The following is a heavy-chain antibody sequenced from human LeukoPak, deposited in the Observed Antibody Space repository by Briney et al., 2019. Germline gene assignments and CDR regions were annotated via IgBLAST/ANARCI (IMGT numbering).Heavy chain of an antibody. CDR1: GFTFSSYD. J-gene: IGHJ5*02. V-gene: IGHV3-13*01. Sequence: GALRLSCAASGFTFSSYDMHWVRQPTGKGLEWVSAIGTAGDTYYSHSVKGRFTISRENAKNSLYLHMNSLSAGDTAVYFCARGHMLTGYYNFAWFDPWGQGTLVTVSS. CDR2: IGTAGDT. CDR3: ARGHMLTGYYNFAWFDP. D-gene: IGHD3-9*01.